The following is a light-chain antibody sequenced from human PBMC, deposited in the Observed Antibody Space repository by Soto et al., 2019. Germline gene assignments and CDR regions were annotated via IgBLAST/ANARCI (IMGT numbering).Light chain of an antibody. CDR2: AAS. J-gene: IGKJ1*01. V-gene: IGKV1-39*01. Sequence: DIQMTQSPSSLSASVGDRVTITCRASQSISNYLNWYQQKPGKAPNLLIYAASSLQSGVPSRFSGSGSGTDFALTISSLQPEDFATCYCQQSYSTPRTFGQGTEVEIK. CDR3: QQSYSTPRT. CDR1: QSISNY.